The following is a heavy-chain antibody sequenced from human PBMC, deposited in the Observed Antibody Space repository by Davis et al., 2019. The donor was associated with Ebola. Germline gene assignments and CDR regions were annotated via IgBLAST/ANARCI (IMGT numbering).Heavy chain of an antibody. D-gene: IGHD2-2*02. CDR2: IYHSGST. CDR1: GGSFSGYY. CDR3: ARKGEGYCSSTSCYRIGYYYYYYGMDV. Sequence: GSLRLSCAVYGGSFSGYYWSWIRQPPGKGLEWIGEIYHSGSTNYNPSLKRRVTISVDKSKNQFSLKLSSMTAADTAVYYCARKGEGYCSSTSCYRIGYYYYYYGMDVWGQGTTVTVSS. V-gene: IGHV4-34*01. J-gene: IGHJ6*02.